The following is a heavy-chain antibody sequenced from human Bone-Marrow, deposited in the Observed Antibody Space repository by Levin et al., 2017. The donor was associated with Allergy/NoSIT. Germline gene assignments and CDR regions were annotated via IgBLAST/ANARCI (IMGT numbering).Heavy chain of an antibody. CDR1: GFTFSYFQ. D-gene: IGHD1-26*01. CDR2: INTAGTST. Sequence: GGSLRLSCAASGFTFSYFQMHWVRQAPGEGLMWVSEINTAGTSTTYADSVKGRFTISRDNAKNTLYLQMNTLRADDTALYHCVRDYGALGDYWGQGTLVTVSS. J-gene: IGHJ4*01. V-gene: IGHV3-74*01. CDR3: VRDYGALGDY.